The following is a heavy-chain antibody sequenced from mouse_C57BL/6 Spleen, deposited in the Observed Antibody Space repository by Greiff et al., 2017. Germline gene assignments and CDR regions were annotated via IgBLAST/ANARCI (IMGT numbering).Heavy chain of an antibody. Sequence: EVQLVESGPGMVKPSQSLSLTCTVTGYSITSGYDWHWIRHFPGNKLEWMGYISYSGSTNYNPSLKSRISITHDTSKNHFFLKLNSVTTEDTATYYGARRDYQGFAYWGQGTLVTVSA. V-gene: IGHV3-1*01. D-gene: IGHD5-5*01. CDR3: ARRDYQGFAY. J-gene: IGHJ3*01. CDR2: ISYSGST. CDR1: GYSITSGYD.